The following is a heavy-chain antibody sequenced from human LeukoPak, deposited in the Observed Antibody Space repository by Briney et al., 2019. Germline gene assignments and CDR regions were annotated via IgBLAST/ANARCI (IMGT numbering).Heavy chain of an antibody. CDR1: GXTLSTYW. CDR3: AREKDRVFDY. CDR2: LWYDGSNT. D-gene: IGHD1-14*01. Sequence: GGSLRLSCAASGXTLSTYWMHWVRQAPGKGLEWVAVLWYDGSNTYYADSVKGRFTISRDNSKNTLYLQMNSLRAEDTAVYYCAREKDRVFDYWGQGTLVTVSS. V-gene: IGHV3-33*08. J-gene: IGHJ4*02.